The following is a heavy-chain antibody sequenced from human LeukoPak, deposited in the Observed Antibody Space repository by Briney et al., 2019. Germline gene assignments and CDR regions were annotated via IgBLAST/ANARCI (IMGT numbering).Heavy chain of an antibody. D-gene: IGHD2-21*02. J-gene: IGHJ5*02. V-gene: IGHV1-18*01. CDR1: GYTFTSYG. Sequence: ASVKVSCKASGYTFTSYGISWMRQAPGQGLEWMGWISAYNGNTNYAQKLQGRVTMTTDTSTSTAYMELRSLRSDDTAVYYCARLPVVTAILSSSPQVNWFDPWGQGTLVTVSS. CDR2: ISAYNGNT. CDR3: ARLPVVTAILSSSPQVNWFDP.